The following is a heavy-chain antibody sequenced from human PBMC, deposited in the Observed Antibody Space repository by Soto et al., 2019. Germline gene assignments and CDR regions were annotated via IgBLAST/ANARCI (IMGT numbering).Heavy chain of an antibody. CDR3: ARDKITGLFDY. CDR2: INHSGST. J-gene: IGHJ4*02. CDR1: GGSISSGGYY. D-gene: IGHD2-8*02. V-gene: IGHV4-39*07. Sequence: SETLSLTCTVSGGSISSGGYYWTWIRQPPETGLEWIGEINHSGSTNYNPSLKSRVTISVDTSKNQFSLKLTSVTAADTAVYYCARDKITGLFDYWGQGTLVTVSS.